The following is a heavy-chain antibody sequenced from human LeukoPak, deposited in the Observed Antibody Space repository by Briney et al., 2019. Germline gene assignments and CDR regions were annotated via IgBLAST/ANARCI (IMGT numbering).Heavy chain of an antibody. V-gene: IGHV3-23*01. Sequence: GGSLRLSCAASGFTFSSYAMSWVRQAPGKGLEWVSAISGGGGSTYYADSVKGRFTISRDNSKNTLYLQMNSLRAEDTAVYYCAKDRVVAGPRPVAFDIWGQGTMVTVSS. CDR1: GFTFSSYA. CDR2: ISGGGGST. J-gene: IGHJ3*02. D-gene: IGHD6-19*01. CDR3: AKDRVVAGPRPVAFDI.